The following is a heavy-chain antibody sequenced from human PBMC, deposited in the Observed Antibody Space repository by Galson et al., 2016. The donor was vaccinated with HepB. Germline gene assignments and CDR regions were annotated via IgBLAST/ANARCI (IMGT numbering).Heavy chain of an antibody. Sequence: SVKVSCKASGYTFTSYDINWVRQATGQGLEWMGWMNPNSGNTGYGQKFQGRVTMTRNTSIRTAYMELSSLRSDDTAVYYCARSPQSRRSNWHTSPYHFDYWGQGTLVTVSS. CDR1: GYTFTSYD. V-gene: IGHV1-8*01. CDR3: ARSPQSRRSNWHTSPYHFDY. CDR2: MNPNSGNT. J-gene: IGHJ4*02. D-gene: IGHD1/OR15-1a*01.